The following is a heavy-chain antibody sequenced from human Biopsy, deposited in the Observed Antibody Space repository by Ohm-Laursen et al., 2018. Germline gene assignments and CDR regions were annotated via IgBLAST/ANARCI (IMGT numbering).Heavy chain of an antibody. CDR1: GDSISSYY. Sequence: GTLSLTCTVSGDSISSYYWSWIRQPAGKGLEWIGRISSSGSTNYNPSLRSRVTLSMDTSKGQFSLKMSFVTAADTAVYYCARWTPEYDSSRYYLDAFDIWGQGTKVTVSS. D-gene: IGHD3-22*01. CDR2: ISSSGST. J-gene: IGHJ3*02. V-gene: IGHV4-4*07. CDR3: ARWTPEYDSSRYYLDAFDI.